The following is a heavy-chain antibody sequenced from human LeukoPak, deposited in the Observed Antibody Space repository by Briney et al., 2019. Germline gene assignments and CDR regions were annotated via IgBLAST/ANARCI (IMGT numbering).Heavy chain of an antibody. D-gene: IGHD2-15*01. CDR2: INPSGGSA. Sequence: ASVKVSCKASGYTFTNYYTHWMRQAPGQGLEWMGIINPSGGSASYAQKFQGRVPMTRDTSTSTVYMELSSLRSEDTAVYYCAGAVVAEQQGGFAYWGQGSLVTVSS. CDR1: GYTFTNYY. V-gene: IGHV1-46*01. CDR3: AGAVVAEQQGGFAY. J-gene: IGHJ4*02.